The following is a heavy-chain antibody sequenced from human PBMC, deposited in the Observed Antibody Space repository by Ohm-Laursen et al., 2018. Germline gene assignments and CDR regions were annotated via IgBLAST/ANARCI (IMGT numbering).Heavy chain of an antibody. D-gene: IGHD6-19*01. V-gene: IGHV3-48*01. Sequence: SLRLSCTASGFTFSSYSMNWVRQAPGKGLEWVSYISSSSSTIYYADSVKGRFTISRDNAKNSLYLQMNSLRAEDTAVYYCARGCSEWLVPFWYFDLWGRGTLVTVSS. J-gene: IGHJ2*01. CDR2: ISSSSSTI. CDR1: GFTFSSYS. CDR3: ARGCSEWLVPFWYFDL.